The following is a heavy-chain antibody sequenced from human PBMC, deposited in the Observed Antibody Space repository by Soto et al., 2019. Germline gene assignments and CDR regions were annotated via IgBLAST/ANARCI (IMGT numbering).Heavy chain of an antibody. CDR3: AKDLGILTSSPLDY. J-gene: IGHJ4*02. D-gene: IGHD6-6*01. CDR1: GFTFSSYA. V-gene: IGHV3-23*01. CDR2: ISGSGGST. Sequence: EVQLLESGGGLVQPGGSLRLSCAASGFTFSSYAMSWVRQAPGKGLEWVLAISGSGGSTYYADSVKGRFTISRDNSKNTLYLQMNSLRAEDTAVYYCAKDLGILTSSPLDYWGQGTLVTVSS.